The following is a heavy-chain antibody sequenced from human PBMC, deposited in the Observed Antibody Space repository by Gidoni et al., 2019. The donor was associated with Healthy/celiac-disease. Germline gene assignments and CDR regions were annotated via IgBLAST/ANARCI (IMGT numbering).Heavy chain of an antibody. D-gene: IGHD3-10*01. CDR2: IYHSGST. CDR1: GGSISSSNW. CDR3: ARFTMVRGVIRGYNWFDP. J-gene: IGHJ5*02. V-gene: IGHV4-4*02. Sequence: QVQLQESGPGLVKPSGTLSLTCAVSGGSISSSNWWSWVRQPPGKGLEWIGEIYHSGSTNYNPSLKSRVTISVEKSKNQFSLKLSSVTAADTAVYYCARFTMVRGVIRGYNWFDPWGQGTLVTVSS.